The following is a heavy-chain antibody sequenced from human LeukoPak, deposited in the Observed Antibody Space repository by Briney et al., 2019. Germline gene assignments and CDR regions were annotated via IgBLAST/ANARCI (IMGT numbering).Heavy chain of an antibody. Sequence: PSETLSLTCTVSGGSISSSSYYWGWIRQPPGKGLEWIGSIYYSGSTYYNPSLKSRVTISVDTSKNQFSLKLSSVTAADTAVYYCARRVVPAASALHFDYWGQGTLVTVSS. V-gene: IGHV4-39*01. CDR3: ARRVVPAASALHFDY. J-gene: IGHJ4*02. D-gene: IGHD2-2*01. CDR2: IYYSGST. CDR1: GGSISSSSYY.